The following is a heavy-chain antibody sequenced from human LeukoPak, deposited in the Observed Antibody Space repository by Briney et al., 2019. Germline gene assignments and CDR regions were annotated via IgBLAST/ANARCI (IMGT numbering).Heavy chain of an antibody. CDR2: INHSGST. CDR3: ARGPRVPAAIGMYYYYYMDV. V-gene: IGHV4-34*01. CDR1: GGSFSGYY. D-gene: IGHD2-2*01. J-gene: IGHJ6*03. Sequence: SETLSLTCAVYGGSFSGYYWSWIRQPPGKGLEWIGEINHSGSTNYNPSLKRRVTISVDTSKNQFSLKLSSVTAADTAVYYCARGPRVPAAIGMYYYYYMDVWGKGTTVTVSS.